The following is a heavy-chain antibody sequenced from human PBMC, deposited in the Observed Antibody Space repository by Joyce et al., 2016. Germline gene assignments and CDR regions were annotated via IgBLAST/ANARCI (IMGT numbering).Heavy chain of an antibody. CDR3: ARDRGTTGTPQYYYYYGMDV. CDR2: RKQDGSEN. Sequence: EVQLVESGGGLVQPGGSLRLSCAASDFHFRHFWIAWVRQAAGKVLELVANRKQDGSENYYVYSVKCTFTISRDNANNSLDLQMISLTSEDAAVYYCARDRGTTGTPQYYYYYGMDVWSQGTTVTVSS. V-gene: IGHV3-7*03. D-gene: IGHD1-1*01. CDR1: DFHFRHFW. J-gene: IGHJ6*02.